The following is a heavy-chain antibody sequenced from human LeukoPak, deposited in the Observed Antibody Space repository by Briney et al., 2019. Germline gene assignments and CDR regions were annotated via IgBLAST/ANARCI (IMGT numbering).Heavy chain of an antibody. V-gene: IGHV4-59*12. CDR3: ARGYSSSWRYDYYYYMDV. J-gene: IGHJ6*03. CDR2: IHHSVSP. CDR1: GGSITTYY. D-gene: IGHD6-13*01. Sequence: SETLSLTCTVSGGSITTYYWSWLRQSPGRGLEWIGYIHHSVSPTYNPSLKSRVTISVDTSKNQFSLKLSSVTAADTAVYYCARGYSSSWRYDYYYYMDVWGKGTTVTVSS.